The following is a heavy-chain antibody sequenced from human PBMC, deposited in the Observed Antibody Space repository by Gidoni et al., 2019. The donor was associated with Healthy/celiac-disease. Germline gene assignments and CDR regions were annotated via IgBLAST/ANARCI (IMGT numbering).Heavy chain of an antibody. CDR3: GRHIGDGYNPAYFQH. V-gene: IGHV4-39*01. Sequence: QLQLQESGPGLVKPSETLFLTCSVSDGSISSSSYYWGWIRQPPGKGLEWIGSIYYSGSTYYNPSIKSRVTISVDTTKNQFSMKVSSVTAAETAVYYCGRHIGDGYNPAYFQHWGQGTLVTVSS. CDR2: IYYSGST. D-gene: IGHD5-12*01. CDR1: DGSISSSSYY. J-gene: IGHJ1*01.